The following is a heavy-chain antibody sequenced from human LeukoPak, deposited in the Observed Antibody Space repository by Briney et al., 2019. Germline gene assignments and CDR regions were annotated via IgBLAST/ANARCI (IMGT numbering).Heavy chain of an antibody. Sequence: GGSLRLSCAASGFTFDDYGMHWVRQAPGKGLERVSGISWNSGSIGYAESVKGRFTISRDNAKNSLYLQMNSLRAEDTALYYCAKDIKGEYYFDYWGQGTLVTVSS. CDR1: GFTFDDYG. D-gene: IGHD3-10*01. V-gene: IGHV3-9*01. CDR2: ISWNSGSI. J-gene: IGHJ4*02. CDR3: AKDIKGEYYFDY.